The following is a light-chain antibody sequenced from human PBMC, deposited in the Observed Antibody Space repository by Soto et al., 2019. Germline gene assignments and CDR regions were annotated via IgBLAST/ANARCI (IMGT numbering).Light chain of an antibody. CDR3: QQYKNWPWT. CDR1: QSVSNN. J-gene: IGKJ1*01. V-gene: IGKV3-15*01. CDR2: GAS. Sequence: MKQSPATLSVTPGERATLSCRASQSVSNNLAWYQQKPGQAPRLLIYGASTRATGIPARFSGSGFGTEFTLTISSLQSEDFALYYCQQYKNWPWTFGQGTKVDIK.